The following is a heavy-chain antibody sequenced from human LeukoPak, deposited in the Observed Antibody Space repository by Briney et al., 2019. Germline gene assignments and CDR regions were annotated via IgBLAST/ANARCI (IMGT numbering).Heavy chain of an antibody. J-gene: IGHJ4*02. Sequence: SETLSLTCTVSGYSISSGYYWGWIRQPPGKGLEWIVSIYHSGSTYYNPSLKSRVTIAADTSKNQFSLKLSSVTAADTAVYYCARGPQYYYDSSGYYYYYFDYWGQGTLVTVSS. CDR1: GYSISSGYY. V-gene: IGHV4-38-2*02. D-gene: IGHD3-22*01. CDR3: ARGPQYYYDSSGYYYYYFDY. CDR2: IYHSGST.